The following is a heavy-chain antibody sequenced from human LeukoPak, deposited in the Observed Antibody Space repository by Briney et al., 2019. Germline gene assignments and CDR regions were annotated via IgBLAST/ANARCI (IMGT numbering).Heavy chain of an antibody. CDR3: ARSFVVVVPAAPYYFDY. Sequence: SETLSLTCAVYGGSFSGYHWSWIRQPPGKGLEWIGEINHSGSTNYNPSLKSRVTISVDTSKNQFSLKLSSVTAADTAVYYCARSFVVVVPAAPYYFDYWGQGTLVTVSS. J-gene: IGHJ4*02. CDR2: INHSGST. D-gene: IGHD2-2*01. CDR1: GGSFSGYH. V-gene: IGHV4-34*01.